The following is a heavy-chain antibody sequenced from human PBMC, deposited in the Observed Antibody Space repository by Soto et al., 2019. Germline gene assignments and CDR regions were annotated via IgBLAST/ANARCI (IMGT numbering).Heavy chain of an antibody. Sequence: EVQLVESGGDLVQPGRSLRLSCAASGFTFDDYAMHWVRQAPGKGLEWVSGITWNSGSIGYADFVKGRFTISRDNAKNSLYLQMNGLRAEDTSLYYGVKDGLTFIFGLVDDGAATWGRGTMVTVSS. V-gene: IGHV3-9*01. CDR2: ITWNSGSI. J-gene: IGHJ3*01. D-gene: IGHD3-3*01. CDR1: GFTFDDYA. CDR3: VKDGLTFIFGLVDDGAAT.